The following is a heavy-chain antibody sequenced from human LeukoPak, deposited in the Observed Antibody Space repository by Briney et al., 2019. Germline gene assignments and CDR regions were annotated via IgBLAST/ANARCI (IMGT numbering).Heavy chain of an antibody. CDR1: GFTLSDHY. J-gene: IGHJ4*02. Sequence: GGSLRLSCAASGFTLSDHYMDWVRQAPGKGLEWVSSISSSSSYIYYADSVKGRFTISRDNAKNSLYLQMNSLRAEDTAVYYCARDGPPSGSYFYFDYWGQGTLVTVSS. D-gene: IGHD1-26*01. V-gene: IGHV3-21*01. CDR2: ISSSSSYI. CDR3: ARDGPPSGSYFYFDY.